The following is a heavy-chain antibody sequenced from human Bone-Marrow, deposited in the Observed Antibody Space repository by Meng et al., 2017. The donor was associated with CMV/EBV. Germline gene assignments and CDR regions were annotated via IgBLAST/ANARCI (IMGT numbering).Heavy chain of an antibody. J-gene: IGHJ6*02. D-gene: IGHD3-10*01. V-gene: IGHV3-23*01. CDR2: ISGSGGST. Sequence: GESLTIPCAAAGFTFRSYAMSWGCQAPGKCLEWVSAISGSGGSTYYADSVKGRFTISRDNSKNTLYLQMNSLRAEDTDVYYCAKVYYYGSDPSHYYYGMDDWGQGTTVAVSS. CDR1: GFTFRSYA. CDR3: AKVYYYGSDPSHYYYGMDD.